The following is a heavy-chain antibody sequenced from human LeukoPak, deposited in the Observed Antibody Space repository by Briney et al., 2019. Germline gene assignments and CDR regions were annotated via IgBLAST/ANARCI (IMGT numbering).Heavy chain of an antibody. CDR1: GGTFSSYA. Sequence: GASVKVSCKASGGTFSSYAISWVRQAPGQGLEWMGGIIPIFGTANYAQKFQGRVTITADKSTSTAYMELSSLRSEDTAVYYCARGSLPTGYSSSWYVDLFDYWGQGTLVTVSS. J-gene: IGHJ4*02. CDR2: IIPIFGTA. D-gene: IGHD6-13*01. CDR3: ARGSLPTGYSSSWYVDLFDY. V-gene: IGHV1-69*06.